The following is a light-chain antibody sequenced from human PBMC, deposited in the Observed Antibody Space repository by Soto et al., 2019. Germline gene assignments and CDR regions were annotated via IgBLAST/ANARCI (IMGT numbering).Light chain of an antibody. CDR1: SSDVGSYNL. Sequence: QSALTQPASVSGSPGQSITISCTGTSSDVGSYNLVSWYQQHPGKAPKLMIYEGSKRPPGVSNRFSGSKSGNTASLTISGLQAEDEAEYYCCSYAGSRSWLFGGGTTLTVL. J-gene: IGLJ3*02. CDR2: EGS. V-gene: IGLV2-23*01. CDR3: CSYAGSRSWL.